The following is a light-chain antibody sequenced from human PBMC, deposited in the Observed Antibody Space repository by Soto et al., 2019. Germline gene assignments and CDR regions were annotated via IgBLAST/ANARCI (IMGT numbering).Light chain of an antibody. CDR3: CSYAGSYIPYV. CDR1: SSDVGGYNY. Sequence: QSALAQPRSVSGSPGQSFTISCTGTSSDVGGYNYVSWYQQHPGKAPNLMIYDVSKRPSGVPDRFSGSKSGNTASLTISGLQAEDEADYYCCSYAGSYIPYVFGTGTKVTVL. CDR2: DVS. J-gene: IGLJ1*01. V-gene: IGLV2-11*02.